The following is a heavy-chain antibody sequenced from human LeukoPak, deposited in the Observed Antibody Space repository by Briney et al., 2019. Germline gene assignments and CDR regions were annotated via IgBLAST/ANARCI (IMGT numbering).Heavy chain of an antibody. Sequence: NPSETLSLTCTVSGGSISHYYWSWIRQPPGKGLEWIGYIYYSGSTNYNPSLKSRYPISVDTSKNQFSVKMSSVTAADTAVYYCARGLVYSWTYYYDSSGYRFDYWGQGTLVTVSS. CDR3: ARGLVYSWTYYYDSSGYRFDY. CDR1: GGSISHYY. V-gene: IGHV4-59*12. J-gene: IGHJ4*02. D-gene: IGHD3-22*01. CDR2: IYYSGST.